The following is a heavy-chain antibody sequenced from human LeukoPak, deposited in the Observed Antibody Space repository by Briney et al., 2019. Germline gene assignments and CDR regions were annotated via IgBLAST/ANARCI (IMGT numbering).Heavy chain of an antibody. Sequence: ASVKASCKASGYTFTNYGVIWVPEAPGQRVEWMGWISGYNGYTNYAQKFQFIVTLITDSSTSSAYMELRRLTCDDAAVYYCARDKAVTTELTQYFHHWGQGTLVTVSS. J-gene: IGHJ1*01. CDR2: ISGYNGYT. CDR1: GYTFTNYG. D-gene: IGHD4-11*01. V-gene: IGHV1-18*01. CDR3: ARDKAVTTELTQYFHH.